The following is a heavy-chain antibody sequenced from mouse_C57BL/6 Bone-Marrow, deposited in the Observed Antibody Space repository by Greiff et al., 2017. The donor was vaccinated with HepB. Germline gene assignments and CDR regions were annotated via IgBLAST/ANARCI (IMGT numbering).Heavy chain of an antibody. V-gene: IGHV1-69*01. CDR1: YTFTSYW. CDR3: ARGRGWFAY. Sequence: YTFTSYWMHWVKQRPGQGLEWIGEIDPSDSYTNYNQKFKGKSTLTVDKSSSTAYMQLSSLTSEDSAVYYCARGRGWFAYWGQGTLVTVSA. J-gene: IGHJ3*01. CDR2: IDPSDSYT.